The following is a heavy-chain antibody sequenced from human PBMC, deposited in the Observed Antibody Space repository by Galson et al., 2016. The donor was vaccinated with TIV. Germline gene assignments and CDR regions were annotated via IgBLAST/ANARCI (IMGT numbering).Heavy chain of an antibody. V-gene: IGHV3-30*04. CDR3: VRDRGNYYGVEY. D-gene: IGHD1-26*01. CDR2: ISYDGTYK. Sequence: SLRLSCAASGFAFSSYTMHWVRQAPGKGLEWVAVISYDGTYKNYADSVKGRFSTSRDNSKNTLYLQMNSLRAEDTTVFYCVRDRGNYYGVEYWGQGTLGTVSS. J-gene: IGHJ4*02. CDR1: GFAFSSYT.